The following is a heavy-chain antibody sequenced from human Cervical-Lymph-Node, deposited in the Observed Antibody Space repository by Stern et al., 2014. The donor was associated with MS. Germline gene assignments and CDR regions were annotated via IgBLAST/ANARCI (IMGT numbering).Heavy chain of an antibody. CDR1: GFTFTSSV. V-gene: IGHV1-3*01. Sequence: VQLVQSGADVEKPGASVKVSCKASGFTFTSSVIHWVRQAPGQRPEWMGWINVGIGNTKYSQTFQGRVTTTRDTSASTVYLELSSLRSEDTAVYYCARADTSPAYYYYGMDVWGQGTTVTVSS. CDR2: INVGIGNT. J-gene: IGHJ6*02. CDR3: ARADTSPAYYYYGMDV.